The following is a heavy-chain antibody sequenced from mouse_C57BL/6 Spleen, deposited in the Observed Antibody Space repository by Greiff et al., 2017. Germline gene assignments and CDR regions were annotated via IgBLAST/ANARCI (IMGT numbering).Heavy chain of an antibody. D-gene: IGHD2-4*01. CDR2: IYPGSGST. CDR3: ARMGYYDYDEKTWYFDV. CDR1: GYTFTSYW. Sequence: QVQLQQPGAELVKPGASVKMSCKASGYTFTSYWITWVKQRPGQGLEWIGDIYPGSGSTNYNEKFKSKATLTVDTSSSTAYMQLSSLTSEDSAVYYCARMGYYDYDEKTWYFDVWGTGTTVTVSS. V-gene: IGHV1-55*01. J-gene: IGHJ1*03.